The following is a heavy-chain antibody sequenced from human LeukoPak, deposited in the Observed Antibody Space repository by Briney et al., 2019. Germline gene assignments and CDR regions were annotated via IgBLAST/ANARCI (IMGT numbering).Heavy chain of an antibody. CDR2: MYTSGST. CDR3: ARGVGIQLWFSGSWGFSDY. J-gene: IGHJ4*02. V-gene: IGHV4-61*02. CDR1: GGSISSGSYY. Sequence: SETLSLTCTVSGGSISSGSYYWNWIRQPAGKGLEWIGRMYTSGSTNYNPSLKSRATISLDTSKNQFSLKLTSVTAADTAVYYCARGVGIQLWFSGSWGFSDYWGQGTLVTVSS. D-gene: IGHD5-18*01.